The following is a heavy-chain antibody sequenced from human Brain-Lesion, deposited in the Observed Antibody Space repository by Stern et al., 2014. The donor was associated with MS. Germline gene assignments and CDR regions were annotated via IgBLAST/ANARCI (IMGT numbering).Heavy chain of an antibody. V-gene: IGHV4-30-4*01. Sequence: VQLEESGPGLVKPSQTLSLTCNVSGDSISSGDNYWSWIRQSPGKGLEWIGYIYYIGSTFYNPSLKSRVTISVDTSQNQFSLRLSSVTAADTAVYYCARGESSRYYYYFDYWGQGTRVTVSS. J-gene: IGHJ4*02. D-gene: IGHD3-22*01. CDR1: GDSISSGDNY. CDR2: IYYIGST. CDR3: ARGESSRYYYYFDY.